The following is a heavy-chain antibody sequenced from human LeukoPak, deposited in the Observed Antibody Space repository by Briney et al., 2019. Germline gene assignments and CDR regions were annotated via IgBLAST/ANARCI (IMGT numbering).Heavy chain of an antibody. CDR3: AREQPMIADN. V-gene: IGHV3-7*01. Sequence: GGSLRLSCAASGFTFSSYWMSWVRQAPGKGLEWVACISQDGSEKRYVASVKGRFTISRDNAKDSLYLQINSLRDEDTAVYYCAREQPMIADNWGQGALVTVSS. J-gene: IGHJ4*02. CDR2: ISQDGSEK. CDR1: GFTFSSYW. D-gene: IGHD3-22*01.